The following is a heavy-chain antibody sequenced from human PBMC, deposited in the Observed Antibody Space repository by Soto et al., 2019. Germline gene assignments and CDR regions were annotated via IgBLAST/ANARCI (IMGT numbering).Heavy chain of an antibody. CDR2: IRSKAYGGTT. CDR1: GFTFGDYA. V-gene: IGHV3-49*03. Sequence: LRLSCTASGFTFGDYAMSWFRQAPGKGLEWVGFIRSKAYGGTTEYAASVKGRFTISRDDSKSIAYLQMNSLKAEDTAVYYCTAERSLQADYWGQGTLVTVSS. CDR3: TAERSLQADY. D-gene: IGHD2-15*01. J-gene: IGHJ4*02.